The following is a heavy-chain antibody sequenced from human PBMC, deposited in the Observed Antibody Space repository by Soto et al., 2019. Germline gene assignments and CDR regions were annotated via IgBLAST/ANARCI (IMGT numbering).Heavy chain of an antibody. CDR3: AKDPTGAGWYFDL. V-gene: IGHV3-23*01. Sequence: SLRLSCEASRFTFSKYDMNWVRQAPGKGLEWVSSINNSGGNTYYADSVKGRFTISRDNSKNTLYLQMNSLRAEDTAIYYCAKDPTGAGWYFDLWGRGTLVTVSS. CDR1: RFTFSKYD. J-gene: IGHJ2*01. CDR2: INNSGGNT. D-gene: IGHD3-10*01.